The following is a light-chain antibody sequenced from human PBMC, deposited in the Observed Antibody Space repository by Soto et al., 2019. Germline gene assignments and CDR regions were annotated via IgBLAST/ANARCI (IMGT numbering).Light chain of an antibody. V-gene: IGLV2-14*01. CDR3: SSSTSSSTPHVV. J-gene: IGLJ2*01. CDR1: SSDVGGYNY. CDR2: DVS. Sequence: QSALTQPASVSGSPGQLITISCTGTSSDVGGYNYVSWYQQHPGKAPKLMIYDVSNRPSGVSNRFSGSKSGNTASLTISGLQHEDEAADYCSSSTSSSTPHVVFGGGTKLTVL.